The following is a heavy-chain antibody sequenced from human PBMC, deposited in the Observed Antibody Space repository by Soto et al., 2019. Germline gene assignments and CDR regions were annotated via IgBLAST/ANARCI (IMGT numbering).Heavy chain of an antibody. CDR1: GFTFSSYA. V-gene: IGHV3-23*01. Sequence: GGSLRLSCAASGFTFSSYAMSWVRQAPGKGLEWVSAISGSGGSTYYADSVKGRFTISRDNSKNTLYLQMNSLRAEDTAVYYCAKSESINMIVVVIYFDYWGQGTLVTVSS. CDR3: AKSESINMIVVVIYFDY. D-gene: IGHD3-22*01. J-gene: IGHJ4*02. CDR2: ISGSGGST.